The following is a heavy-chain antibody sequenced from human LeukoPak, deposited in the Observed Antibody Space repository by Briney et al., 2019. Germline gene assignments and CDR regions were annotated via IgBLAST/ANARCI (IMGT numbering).Heavy chain of an antibody. D-gene: IGHD2-2*02. Sequence: SETLSLTCTASGGSISSGSYYWSWIRQPPGKGLEWIGYIYYSGSTNYNPSLKSRVTILVDTSKNQFSLKLSSVTAADTAVYYCARVMCSTSCYINPWGQGTLVTVSS. V-gene: IGHV4-61*01. CDR1: GGSISSGSYY. CDR3: ARVMCSTSCYINP. J-gene: IGHJ5*02. CDR2: IYYSGST.